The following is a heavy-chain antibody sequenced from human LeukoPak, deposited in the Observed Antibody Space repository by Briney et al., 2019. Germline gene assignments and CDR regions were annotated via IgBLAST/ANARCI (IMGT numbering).Heavy chain of an antibody. CDR3: ARGRTVTTRRWFDP. V-gene: IGHV4-34*01. J-gene: IGHJ5*02. D-gene: IGHD4-17*01. CDR2: INHSGST. Sequence: SETLSLTCAVYGGSFSGYYWSWIRQPPGKGLEWIGEINHSGSTNYNPSLTSRVTISVDTSKNQFSLKLSSVTAADTAVYYCARGRTVTTRRWFDPWGQGTLVTVSS. CDR1: GGSFSGYY.